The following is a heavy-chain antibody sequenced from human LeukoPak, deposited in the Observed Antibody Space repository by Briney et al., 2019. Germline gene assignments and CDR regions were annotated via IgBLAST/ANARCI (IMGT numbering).Heavy chain of an antibody. D-gene: IGHD5-18*01. CDR2: IYYSEST. CDR1: GGSISNRGYD. Sequence: SETLSLTFTVSGGSISNRGYDWCGVRQPPGKGLEWIGSIYYSESTYFNPSLKSRLTTSVDTSKNQFSLTLSSVTAADMAVYYCARKFQLWLSVCDYWGPGTLVTVSS. J-gene: IGHJ4*02. V-gene: IGHV4-39*01. CDR3: ARKFQLWLSVCDY.